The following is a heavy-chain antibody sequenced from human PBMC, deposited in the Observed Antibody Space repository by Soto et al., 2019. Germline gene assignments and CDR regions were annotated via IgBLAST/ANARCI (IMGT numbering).Heavy chain of an antibody. J-gene: IGHJ6*02. CDR2: IYYSGST. V-gene: IGHV4-59*01. CDR3: ARDSYSSSSGMDV. Sequence: QVQLQESGPGLVKPSETLSLTCTVSGGSISSYYWSWIRQPPGKGLEWIGYIYYSGSTNYNPSLKSRVTRSVDTSKNQFSLKLSSVTAADTAVYYCARDSYSSSSGMDVWGQGTTVTVSS. CDR1: GGSISSYY. D-gene: IGHD6-13*01.